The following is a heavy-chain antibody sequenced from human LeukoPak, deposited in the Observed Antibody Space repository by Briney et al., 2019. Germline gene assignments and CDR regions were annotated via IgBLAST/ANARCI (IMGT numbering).Heavy chain of an antibody. Sequence: PGGSLRLSCAASGFSFSTSGMHWVRQAPGKGLEGVAFIQYDESYKYYADSVKGRFTISRDNSKNTLYLQMNSLRAEDTAVYYCARGGWWELALQLDAFDIWGQGTMVTVSS. CDR2: IQYDESYK. J-gene: IGHJ3*02. CDR1: GFSFSTSG. D-gene: IGHD1-26*01. CDR3: ARGGWWELALQLDAFDI. V-gene: IGHV3-30*02.